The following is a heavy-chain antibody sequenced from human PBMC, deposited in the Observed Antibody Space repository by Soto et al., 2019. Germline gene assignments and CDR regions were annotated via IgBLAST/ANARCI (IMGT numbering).Heavy chain of an antibody. CDR2: VRNKVNNYAT. Sequence: PGGSLSLSCAASGFPFSGSVILWVRQASGKGLEWVGRVRNKVNNYATAYAASVKGRFTVSRDDSKNTAYLQMNSLKTEDTAVYYCVKGEVAGIDYWGQGSLVTVSS. CDR1: GFPFSGSV. V-gene: IGHV3-73*01. J-gene: IGHJ4*02. D-gene: IGHD6-19*01. CDR3: VKGEVAGIDY.